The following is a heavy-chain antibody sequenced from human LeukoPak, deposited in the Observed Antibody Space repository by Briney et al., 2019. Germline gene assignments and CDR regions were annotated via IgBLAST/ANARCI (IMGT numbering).Heavy chain of an antibody. V-gene: IGHV4-34*01. D-gene: IGHD3-9*01. CDR2: INHSGST. CDR1: GGSFSGYY. CDR3: ARGPKYYDILTGFHPYYYYGMDV. J-gene: IGHJ6*02. Sequence: SETLSLTCAVYGGSFSGYYWSWIRQPPGKGLEWIGEINHSGSTNYNPSLKSRVTISVDTSKNQFSLKLSSVTAADTAVYYCARGPKYYDILTGFHPYYYYGMDVWGQGTTVTVS.